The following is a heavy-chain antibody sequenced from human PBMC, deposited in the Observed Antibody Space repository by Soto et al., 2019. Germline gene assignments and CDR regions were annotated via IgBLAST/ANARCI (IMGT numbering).Heavy chain of an antibody. CDR2: IYTSGST. CDR1: GGSISSYY. V-gene: IGHV4-4*07. Sequence: PSETLSLTCTVSGGSISSYYWSWIRQPAGKGLEWIGRIYTSGSTNYNPSLKSRVTMSVDTSKNQFSLKLSSVTAADTAVYYCARGRYSSRDFYYYGMDVCGQGTTVTVSS. J-gene: IGHJ6*02. D-gene: IGHD6-13*01. CDR3: ARGRYSSRDFYYYGMDV.